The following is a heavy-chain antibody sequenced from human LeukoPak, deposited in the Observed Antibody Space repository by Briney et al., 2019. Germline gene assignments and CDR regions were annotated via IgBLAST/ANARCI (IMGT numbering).Heavy chain of an antibody. CDR1: GGSFSGYY. D-gene: IGHD3-10*01. J-gene: IGHJ4*02. CDR3: ARLSSGLIDY. Sequence: KPSETLSLTCAVYGGSFSGYYWSWIRQPPGKGLEWIGEINHSGSTNYNPSLKSRVIISVHTSKNQFSLKLSSVTAADTAVYYCARLSSGLIDYWSQGTLVTVSS. CDR2: INHSGST. V-gene: IGHV4-34*01.